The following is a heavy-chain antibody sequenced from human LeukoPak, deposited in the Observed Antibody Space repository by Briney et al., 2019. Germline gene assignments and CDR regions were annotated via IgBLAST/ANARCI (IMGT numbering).Heavy chain of an antibody. D-gene: IGHD6-6*01. CDR2: ISTYNGNT. CDR1: GYTFTNHG. CDR3: ARQLGPRPNNWFDP. V-gene: IGHV1-18*01. J-gene: IGHJ5*02. Sequence: ASVKVSCKASGYTFTNHGINWVRRAPGQGLEWMGWISTYNGNTNYAQKLQGRVTLTTDTSTSTTYMELNILTSDDTAVYYCARQLGPRPNNWFDPWGQGTPVTVSS.